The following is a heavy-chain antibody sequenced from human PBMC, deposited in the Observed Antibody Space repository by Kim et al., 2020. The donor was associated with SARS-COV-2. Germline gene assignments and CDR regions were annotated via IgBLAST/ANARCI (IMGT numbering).Heavy chain of an antibody. CDR3: AREGDDYYGSGSYYKI. CDR1: GGTFSSYA. D-gene: IGHD3-10*01. J-gene: IGHJ4*02. CDR2: IIPIFGTA. V-gene: IGHV1-69*13. Sequence: SVKVPCKASGGTFSSYAISWVRQAPGQGLEWMGGIIPIFGTANYAQKFQGRVTITADESTSTAYMELSSLRSEDTAVYYCAREGDDYYGSGSYYKIWGQGTLVTVSS.